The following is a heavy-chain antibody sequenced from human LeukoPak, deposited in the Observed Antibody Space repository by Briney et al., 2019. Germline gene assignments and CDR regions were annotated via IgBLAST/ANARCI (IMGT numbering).Heavy chain of an antibody. J-gene: IGHJ6*03. CDR1: GYTFTSYG. CDR3: ARGGVVPAANSYYYYMDV. Sequence: GASVKVSCKASGYTFTSYGISWVRQAPGQGLEWMGWTSAYNGNTNYAQKLQGRVTMTTDTSTSTAYMELRSLRSDDTAVYYCARGGVVPAANSYYYYMDVWGKGTTVTVSS. D-gene: IGHD2-2*01. CDR2: TSAYNGNT. V-gene: IGHV1-18*01.